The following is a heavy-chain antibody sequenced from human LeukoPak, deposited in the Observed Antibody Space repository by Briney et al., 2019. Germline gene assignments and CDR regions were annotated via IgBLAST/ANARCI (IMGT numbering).Heavy chain of an antibody. CDR3: ARSRSGTYSYFDY. CDR2: IYYSGST. Sequence: SETLSLTCTVSGGSISSYYWSWIRQPPGKGLEWIGYIYYSGSTNYNPSLKSRVTISVDTSKNQFSLKLSSVTAADTAVYYCARSRSGTYSYFDYWGQGTLVTVSS. D-gene: IGHD1-26*01. V-gene: IGHV4-59*08. J-gene: IGHJ4*02. CDR1: GGSISSYY.